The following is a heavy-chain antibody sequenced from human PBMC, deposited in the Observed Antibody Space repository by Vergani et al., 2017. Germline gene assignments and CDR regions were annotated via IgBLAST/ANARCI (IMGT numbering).Heavy chain of an antibody. V-gene: IGHV4-4*07. D-gene: IGHD6-19*01. CDR3: ARGQWLTRGTGDAFDI. J-gene: IGHJ3*02. CDR1: GGSISSYY. Sequence: QVQLQESGPGLVKPSETLSLTCTVSGGSISSYYWSWIRQPAGKGLEWIGRIYTSGSTNYNPSLKSRVTMSVDTSKIQFSLKLSSVTAADTAVYYCARGQWLTRGTGDAFDIWGQGTMVTVSS. CDR2: IYTSGST.